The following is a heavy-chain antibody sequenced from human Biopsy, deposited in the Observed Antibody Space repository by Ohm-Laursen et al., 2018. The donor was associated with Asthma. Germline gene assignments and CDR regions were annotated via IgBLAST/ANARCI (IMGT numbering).Heavy chain of an antibody. D-gene: IGHD5-12*01. Sequence: SLRLSCAASGFTFSSYGMHWVRQAPGKGLEWVAVIWYDGGNKYYADSVKGRFIISRDNSKNTLYLQMNSLRAEDTAVYYCARGYSGSDRIVYYYSGLEVWGQGTTVTVSS. V-gene: IGHV3-33*01. CDR1: GFTFSSYG. J-gene: IGHJ6*02. CDR3: ARGYSGSDRIVYYYSGLEV. CDR2: IWYDGGNK.